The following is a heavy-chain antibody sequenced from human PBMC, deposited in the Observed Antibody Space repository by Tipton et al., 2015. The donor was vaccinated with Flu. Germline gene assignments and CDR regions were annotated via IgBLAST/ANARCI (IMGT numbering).Heavy chain of an antibody. D-gene: IGHD5-24*01. CDR1: GYSISSGFY. CDR2: IYHSGST. V-gene: IGHV4-38-2*02. J-gene: IGHJ4*02. CDR3: ARGDGYSFDY. Sequence: TLSLTCTVSGYSISSGFYWGWIRQPPGKGLEWIGNIYHSGSTFYNPSLKSRVTISVYTSKNQFSLKLSSVTAADTAVYYCARGDGYSFDYWGQGTLVTVSS.